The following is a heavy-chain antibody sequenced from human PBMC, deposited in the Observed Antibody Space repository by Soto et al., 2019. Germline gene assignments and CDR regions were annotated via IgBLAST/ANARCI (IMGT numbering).Heavy chain of an antibody. D-gene: IGHD4-17*01. CDR2: IYWNDDK. J-gene: IGHJ5*02. CDR1: GFSLSSGGAG. CDR3: AHRGYGNYPRDNWFDP. V-gene: IGHV2-5*01. Sequence: KESGPTLVKPTQTLTLTCTFSGFSLSSGGAGVGWIRQPPGKGLEWLALIYWNDDKRYNISLKSRLTITKDTSKNQVVLLMTDMDPVDTATYYCAHRGYGNYPRDNWFDPWGRGTLVTVSS.